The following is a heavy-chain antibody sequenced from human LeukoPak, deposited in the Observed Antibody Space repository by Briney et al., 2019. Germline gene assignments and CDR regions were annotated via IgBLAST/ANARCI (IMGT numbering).Heavy chain of an antibody. Sequence: GGSLRLSCAASGFTFSSYVMSWVRQAPGKGLEWVSAISGGGGSTYYADSVKGRFTISRDNSKNTLYLQMNSLRAEDTAVYYCAKDHSSGYYYFDYRGQGALVTVSS. V-gene: IGHV3-23*01. CDR3: AKDHSSGYYYFDY. CDR2: ISGGGGST. CDR1: GFTFSSYV. J-gene: IGHJ4*02. D-gene: IGHD3-22*01.